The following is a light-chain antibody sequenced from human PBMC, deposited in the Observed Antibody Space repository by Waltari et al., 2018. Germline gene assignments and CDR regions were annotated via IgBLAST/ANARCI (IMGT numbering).Light chain of an antibody. CDR1: QTIRTTY. J-gene: IGKJ4*02. CDR2: GAF. Sequence: IVLPQSPGTLSLSLGAGATLSCRTSQTIRTTYLAWYQQKPGQAPTLRIYGAFSRATGIPDRFTGSGSGTDFSLTISSLEPEDFATYYCQQYDISPLTFGGGTKVEIK. CDR3: QQYDISPLT. V-gene: IGKV3-20*01.